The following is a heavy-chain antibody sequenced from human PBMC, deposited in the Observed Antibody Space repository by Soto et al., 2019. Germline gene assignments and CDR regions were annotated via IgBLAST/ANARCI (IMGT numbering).Heavy chain of an antibody. Sequence: LSLTCSVSGGSISGSYWSRIRQSPGKGLEWLGYVYYTGSTNYSPSLRSRVSISVDTSKNEFSLRLSSVTAADTAVYFCARSVAVPGAHIDYWGQGTQVTVSS. V-gene: IGHV4-59*01. CDR1: GGSISGSY. CDR2: VYYTGST. CDR3: ARSVAVPGAHIDY. D-gene: IGHD6-19*01. J-gene: IGHJ4*02.